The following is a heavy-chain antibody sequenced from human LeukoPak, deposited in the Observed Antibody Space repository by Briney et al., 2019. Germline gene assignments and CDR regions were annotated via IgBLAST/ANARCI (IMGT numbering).Heavy chain of an antibody. CDR3: ARFTYDAFDI. Sequence: ASVKVSCKASGYTFTGYYMHWVRQAPGQGLEWMGWINPNSGGTNYAQKFQGRVTITADKSTSTAYMELSSLRSEDTAVYYCARFTYDAFDIWGQGTMVTVSS. CDR2: INPNSGGT. D-gene: IGHD2/OR15-2a*01. J-gene: IGHJ3*02. V-gene: IGHV1-2*02. CDR1: GYTFTGYY.